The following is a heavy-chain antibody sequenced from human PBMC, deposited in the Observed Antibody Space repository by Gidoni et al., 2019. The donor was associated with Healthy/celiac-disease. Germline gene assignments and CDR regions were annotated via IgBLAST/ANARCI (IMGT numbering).Heavy chain of an antibody. CDR1: GFTFSSYA. CDR2: ISGSGGST. V-gene: IGHV3-23*01. CDR3: AKDRALYSSGWSPYFDY. D-gene: IGHD6-19*01. J-gene: IGHJ4*02. Sequence: EVQLLESGGGLVQPGGSLRLSCAASGFTFSSYAMSWVRQAPGKGLEWVSAISGSGGSTYYADSVKGRFTISRDNSKNTLYLQMNSLRAEDTAVYYCAKDRALYSSGWSPYFDYWGQGTLVTVSS.